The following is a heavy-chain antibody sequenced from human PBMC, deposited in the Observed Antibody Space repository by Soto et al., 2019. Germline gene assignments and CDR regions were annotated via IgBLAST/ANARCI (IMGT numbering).Heavy chain of an antibody. D-gene: IGHD5-18*01. Sequence: PGGSLRLSCAASGFTFSSYWMSWVRQAPGKGLEWVANIKQDGSEKYYVDSVKGRFTLSRDNAKNSLYLQMNSLRAEDTAVYYCASMWSGYSYGYWDDYWGQGT. CDR2: IKQDGSEK. J-gene: IGHJ4*02. CDR1: GFTFSSYW. CDR3: ASMWSGYSYGYWDDY. V-gene: IGHV3-7*01.